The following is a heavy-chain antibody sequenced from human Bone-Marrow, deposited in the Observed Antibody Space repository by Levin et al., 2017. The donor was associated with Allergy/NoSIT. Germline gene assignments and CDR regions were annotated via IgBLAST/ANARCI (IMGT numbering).Heavy chain of an antibody. V-gene: IGHV1-18*01. CDR2: ISLYNGKT. CDR3: ARGVNGYRYFDH. D-gene: IGHD3-16*02. Sequence: ASVKVSCKASNYTFASYAMNWVRQAPGQGLEWMGWISLYNGKTTYSPKFQGRVTMTSDTSTSTAYMELRSLRSDDTAVYYCARGVNGYRYFDHWGQGTLVIVSS. CDR1: NYTFASYA. J-gene: IGHJ4*02.